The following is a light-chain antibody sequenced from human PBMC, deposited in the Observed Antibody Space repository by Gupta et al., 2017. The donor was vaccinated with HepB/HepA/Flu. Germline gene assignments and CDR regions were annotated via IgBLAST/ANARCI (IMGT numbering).Light chain of an antibody. J-gene: IGKJ1*01. Sequence: DILMTQSPSTLSASVGDRVTITCRASQSICTWLAWYQQKPGKAPKILIYMVSSLKSGVPSRFSGSASGTEFTLTISSLQPDDSATYYCQQYNSYPWTFGQGTKVEIK. CDR1: QSICTW. CDR2: MVS. CDR3: QQYNSYPWT. V-gene: IGKV1-5*03.